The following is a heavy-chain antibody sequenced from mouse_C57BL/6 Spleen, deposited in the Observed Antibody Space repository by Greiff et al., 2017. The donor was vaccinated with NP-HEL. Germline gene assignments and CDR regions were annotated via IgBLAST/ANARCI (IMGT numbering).Heavy chain of an antibody. V-gene: IGHV1-64*01. CDR2: IHPNSGST. J-gene: IGHJ2*01. CDR3: AREGGYCFDY. Sequence: QVQLKQPGAELVKPGASVKLSCKASGYTFTSYWMHWVKQRPGQGLEWIGMIHPNSGSTNYNEKFKSKATLTVDKSSSTAYMQLSSLTSEDSAVYYCAREGGYCFDYWGQGTTLTVSS. CDR1: GYTFTSYW. D-gene: IGHD1-1*02.